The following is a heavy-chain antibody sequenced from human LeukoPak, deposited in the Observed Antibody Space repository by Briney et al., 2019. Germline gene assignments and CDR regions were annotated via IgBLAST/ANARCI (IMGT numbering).Heavy chain of an antibody. V-gene: IGHV4-39*07. D-gene: IGHD1-7*01. CDR2: IYYTGET. CDR3: TGELAGTTVHY. CDR1: GVSLSTPRTYY. J-gene: IGHJ4*02. Sequence: SETLSLTCTVSGVSLSTPRTYYWGWIRQPPGRGLEWIGSIYYTGETYYNPSLKRRFTTSLDTSKNQFSLKLSSVTAADTAIYFCTGELAGTTVHYWGQGTLVTVSS.